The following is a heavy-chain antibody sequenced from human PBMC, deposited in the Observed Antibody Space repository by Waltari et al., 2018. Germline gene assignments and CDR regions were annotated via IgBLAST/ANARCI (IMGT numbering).Heavy chain of an antibody. CDR3: ARPRVIAVAGLDAFDI. V-gene: IGHV4-34*01. D-gene: IGHD6-19*01. Sequence: QVQLQQWGAGLLKPSETLSLTCAVYGGSFSGYYWSWIRQPPGKGLEWIGEINHSGSTNYTPSLTSRVTISVDTSKNQFSLKLSSVTAADTAVYYCARPRVIAVAGLDAFDIWGQGTMVTVSS. CDR1: GGSFSGYY. J-gene: IGHJ3*02. CDR2: INHSGST.